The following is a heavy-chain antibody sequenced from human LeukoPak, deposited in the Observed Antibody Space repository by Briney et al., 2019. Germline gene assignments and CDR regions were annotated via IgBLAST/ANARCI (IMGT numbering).Heavy chain of an antibody. J-gene: IGHJ4*02. CDR3: AKSNAARDASGSDY. V-gene: IGHV3-7*01. D-gene: IGHD3-10*01. CDR2: INQDGSET. CDR1: GFTFSSYW. Sequence: GGSLRLSCAASGFTFSSYWMGWVRQAPGKGLEWVANINQDGSETYYVDSVEGRITISRDNAKNSLYLQMNSLRAEDTAVYFCAKSNAARDASGSDYWAQGTLVTVSS.